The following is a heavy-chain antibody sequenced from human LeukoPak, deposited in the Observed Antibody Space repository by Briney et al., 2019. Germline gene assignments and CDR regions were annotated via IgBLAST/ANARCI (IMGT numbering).Heavy chain of an antibody. Sequence: GGSLRLSCVASGFTFSIYTMNWVRQAPGKGLEWVANIKRDGSEKYYVDSVKGRFTISRDNAKNSLDLQMNSLRVEDTAVYYCARLGPASSGWPESFDYWGQGTLVTVSS. CDR1: GFTFSIYT. J-gene: IGHJ4*02. CDR2: IKRDGSEK. CDR3: ARLGPASSGWPESFDY. V-gene: IGHV3-7*03. D-gene: IGHD6-19*01.